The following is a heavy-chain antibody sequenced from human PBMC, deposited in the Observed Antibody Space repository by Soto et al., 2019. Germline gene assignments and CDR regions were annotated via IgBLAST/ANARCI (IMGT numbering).Heavy chain of an antibody. CDR2: ISYDGSNK. D-gene: IGHD3-22*01. Sequence: QVQLVESGGGVVQPGRSLRLSCAASGFTFSSYAMHWVRQAPGKGLEWVAVISYDGSNKYYADSVKGRFTISRDNSKNTLYLQMNSLRAEDTAVYYCARGDIDYYDSSGYYGFDYWGQGTLVTVSS. CDR1: GFTFSSYA. V-gene: IGHV3-30-3*01. J-gene: IGHJ4*02. CDR3: ARGDIDYYDSSGYYGFDY.